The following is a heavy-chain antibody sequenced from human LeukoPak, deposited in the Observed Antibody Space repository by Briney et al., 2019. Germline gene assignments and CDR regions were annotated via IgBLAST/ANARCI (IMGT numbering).Heavy chain of an antibody. Sequence: PSETLSPTCAVYGGSFSGYYWSWIRQPPGKGLEWIGEINHSGSTNYNPSLKSRVTISVDTSKNQFSLKLSSVTAADTAVYYCARGLGNIVLEARDNWFDPWGQGTLVTVSS. D-gene: IGHD2/OR15-2a*01. V-gene: IGHV4-34*01. CDR2: INHSGST. CDR3: ARGLGNIVLEARDNWFDP. CDR1: GGSFSGYY. J-gene: IGHJ5*02.